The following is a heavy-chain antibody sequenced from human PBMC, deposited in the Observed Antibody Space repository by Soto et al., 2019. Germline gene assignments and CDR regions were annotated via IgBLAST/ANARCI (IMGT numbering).Heavy chain of an antibody. V-gene: IGHV3-48*03. D-gene: IGHD6-13*01. Sequence: GGSLRLSCAASGFTFSSYEMNWVRQAPGKGLEWVSYISSSGSTIYYADSVKGRFTISRDNAKNSLYLQMNSLRAEDTAVYYCASRLAAAGIGWGQGTLVTVSS. J-gene: IGHJ4*02. CDR3: ASRLAAAGIG. CDR2: ISSSGSTI. CDR1: GFTFSSYE.